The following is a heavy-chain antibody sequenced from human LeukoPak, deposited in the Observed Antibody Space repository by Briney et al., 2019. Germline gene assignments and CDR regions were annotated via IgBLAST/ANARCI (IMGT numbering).Heavy chain of an antibody. CDR3: ASQIRDYGDYIGY. Sequence: SVKVSCKASGGTLSSYAISWVRQPPGQGLEWRERIIPIFGTANYAQKFQGRVTITTDESTSTAYMELSSLRSEDTAVYYCASQIRDYGDYIGYWGQGTLVTVSS. CDR2: IIPIFGTA. D-gene: IGHD4-17*01. J-gene: IGHJ4*02. V-gene: IGHV1-69*05. CDR1: GGTLSSYA.